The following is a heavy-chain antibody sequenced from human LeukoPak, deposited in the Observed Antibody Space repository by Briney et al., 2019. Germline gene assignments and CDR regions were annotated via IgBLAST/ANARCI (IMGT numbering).Heavy chain of an antibody. J-gene: IGHJ4*02. Sequence: PSETLSLTCSVSGGSFSSSIYYWGWIRQPPGKGLEWIGSIYYSGSTYYNPSLKSRVTISVDTSKNQFSLKLSSVTAADTAVYYCARSGAAVAGFEVFDYWGQGTLVTVSS. V-gene: IGHV4-39*07. CDR2: IYYSGST. CDR3: ARSGAAVAGFEVFDY. D-gene: IGHD6-19*01. CDR1: GGSFSSSIYY.